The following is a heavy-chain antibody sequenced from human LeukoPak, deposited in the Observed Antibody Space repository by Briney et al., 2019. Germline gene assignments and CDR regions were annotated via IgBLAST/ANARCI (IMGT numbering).Heavy chain of an antibody. J-gene: IGHJ6*03. V-gene: IGHV4-30-4*08. CDR1: GGSISSGDYY. CDR2: IYYSGST. Sequence: SQTLSLTCTVSGGSISSGDYYWSWIRQPPGKGLEWIGYIYYSGSTYYNPSLKSRVTISVDTSKNQFSLKLSSVTAADMAVYYCARNLQSNCYYYYYMDVWGKGTTVTVSS. CDR3: ARNLQSNCYYYYYMDV. D-gene: IGHD5-24*01.